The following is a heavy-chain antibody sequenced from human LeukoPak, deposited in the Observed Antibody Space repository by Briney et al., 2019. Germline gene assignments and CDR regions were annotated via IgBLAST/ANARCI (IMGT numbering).Heavy chain of an antibody. CDR3: ATLAYYDSSSIDY. CDR2: IYYSGST. J-gene: IGHJ4*02. D-gene: IGHD3-22*01. CDR1: GGSISSGGYY. Sequence: PSETLSLTCTVSGGSISSGGYYWSWIRQHPGKGLEWIGYIYYSGSTYYNPSFKSRVTISVDTSKNQFSLKLSSVTAADTAVYYCATLAYYDSSSIDYWGQGTLVTVSS. V-gene: IGHV4-31*03.